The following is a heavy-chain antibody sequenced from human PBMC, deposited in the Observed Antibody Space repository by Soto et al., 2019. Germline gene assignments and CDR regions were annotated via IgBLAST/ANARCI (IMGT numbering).Heavy chain of an antibody. CDR3: ARDIASPGGDYFDS. V-gene: IGHV3-21*06. Sequence: EVQLVESGGGLVKAGGSLRLFCTASGFTFRNYNMNWVRQAPGKGLEWGSSISTGGAYMFYADSVKGRFTISRDNAQNSLLLQIDSPRAEDTAVYYCARDIASPGGDYFDSWGQGTLVTVSS. CDR2: ISTGGAYM. J-gene: IGHJ4*02. D-gene: IGHD2-21*01. CDR1: GFTFRNYN.